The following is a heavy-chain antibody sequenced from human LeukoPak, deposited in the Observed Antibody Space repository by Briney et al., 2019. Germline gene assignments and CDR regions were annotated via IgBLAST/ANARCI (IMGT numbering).Heavy chain of an antibody. CDR2: IYPGDSDT. CDR3: ARPHGSGSYYGDAFDT. Sequence: GESLKISCKGSGYSFTSYWIGWVRQMPGKSLEWMGIIYPGDSDTRYSPSFQGQVTISADKSISTAYLQWSSLKASDSAMYYCARPHGSGSYYGDAFDTWGQGTMVTVSS. D-gene: IGHD3-10*01. CDR1: GYSFTSYW. V-gene: IGHV5-51*01. J-gene: IGHJ3*02.